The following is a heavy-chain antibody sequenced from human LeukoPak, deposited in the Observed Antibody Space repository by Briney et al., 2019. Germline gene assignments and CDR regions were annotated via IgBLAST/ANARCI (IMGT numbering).Heavy chain of an antibody. CDR2: IIPILGIA. J-gene: IGHJ4*02. D-gene: IGHD3-22*01. Sequence: SVKVSCKASGGTFSSYAISWVRQAPGQGLECMGRIIPILGIANYAQKFQGRVTITADKSTSTAYMELSSLRSEDTAVYYCARVLTYYYDSSGYIDYWGQGTLVTVSS. CDR1: GGTFSSYA. CDR3: ARVLTYYYDSSGYIDY. V-gene: IGHV1-69*04.